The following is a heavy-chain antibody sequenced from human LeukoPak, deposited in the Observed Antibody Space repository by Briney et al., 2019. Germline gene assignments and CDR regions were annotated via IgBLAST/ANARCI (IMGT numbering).Heavy chain of an antibody. D-gene: IGHD3-22*01. CDR3: ARVSWYYYDSSGYFDY. J-gene: IGHJ4*02. CDR1: GFTFSSNY. V-gene: IGHV3-66*01. Sequence: GGSLRLSCAASGFTFSSNYMSWVRQAPGKGLEWVSVIYSGGSTYYTDSVKGRFTISRDNSKNTLYLQMNSLRAEDTAVYYCARVSWYYYDSSGYFDYWGQGTLVTVSS. CDR2: IYSGGST.